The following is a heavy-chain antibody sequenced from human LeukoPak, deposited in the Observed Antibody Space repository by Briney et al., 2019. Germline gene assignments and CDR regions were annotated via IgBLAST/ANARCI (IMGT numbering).Heavy chain of an antibody. CDR2: ISYDGSNK. D-gene: IGHD4-17*01. CDR3: AKDRVPYGEFDY. J-gene: IGHJ4*02. Sequence: GRSRRRYCAASGFTFSSYGMHWVRQAPGKGLEWVAVISYDGSNKYYADSVKGRFTISRDNSKNTLYLQMNSLRAEDTAVYYCAKDRVPYGEFDYWGQGTLVTVSS. V-gene: IGHV3-30*18. CDR1: GFTFSSYG.